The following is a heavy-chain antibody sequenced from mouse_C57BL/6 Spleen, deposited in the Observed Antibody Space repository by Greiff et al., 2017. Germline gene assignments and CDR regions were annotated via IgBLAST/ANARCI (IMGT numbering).Heavy chain of an antibody. J-gene: IGHJ2*01. CDR1: GYTFTDYY. V-gene: IGHV1-76*01. CDR3: AREGYYGSKDD. D-gene: IGHD1-1*01. CDR2: IYPGSGNT. Sequence: VQLQQSGAELVRPGASVKLSCKASGYTFTDYYINWVKQRPGQGLEWIARIYPGSGNTYYNEKFKGKATLTAEKSSSTAYMQLSSLTSEDSAVYFLAREGYYGSKDDWGQGTTLTVSS.